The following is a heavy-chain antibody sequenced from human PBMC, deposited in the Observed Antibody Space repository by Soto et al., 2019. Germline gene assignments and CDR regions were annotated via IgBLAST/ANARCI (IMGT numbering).Heavy chain of an antibody. CDR1: GGTFSSYA. V-gene: IGHV1-69*12. CDR3: ASGVEMGTIVHFDY. D-gene: IGHD1-1*01. J-gene: IGHJ4*02. CDR2: IIPIFGTA. Sequence: QAQLVQSGAEVKKPGSSVKVSCKASGGTFSSYAISWVRQAPGQGLEWMGGIIPIFGTANYAQKFQGRVTITADESTSTAHMELGSLRSEDTAVYYCASGVEMGTIVHFDYWGQGTLVTVSS.